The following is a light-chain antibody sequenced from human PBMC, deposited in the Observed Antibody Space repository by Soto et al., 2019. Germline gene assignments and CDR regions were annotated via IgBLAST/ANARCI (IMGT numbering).Light chain of an antibody. V-gene: IGLV2-23*01. CDR1: TRDVGSYTL. CDR2: EGN. Sequence: QSALTQPASVSGSPGQSITISCLGTTRDVGSYTLVSWYQQHQGKAPKIIIDEGNKRPSGVSNRFSGSKSGNTASLTISGLQAEDEAEYYGCSYAGTSSWLFGGGTQVTVL. J-gene: IGLJ3*02. CDR3: CSYAGTSSWL.